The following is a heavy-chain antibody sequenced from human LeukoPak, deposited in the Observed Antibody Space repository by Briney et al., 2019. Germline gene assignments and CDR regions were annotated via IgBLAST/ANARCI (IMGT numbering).Heavy chain of an antibody. J-gene: IGHJ5*02. D-gene: IGHD2-2*01. CDR3: AREDVVVPAAMSWFDP. V-gene: IGHV1-69*04. CDR2: IIPILGIA. CDR1: GGTFSSYT. Sequence: SVKVSCXASGGTFSSYTISWVRQAPGQGLEWMGRIIPILGIANYAQKFQGRVTITADKSTSTAYMELSSLRSEDTAVYYCAREDVVVPAAMSWFDPWGQGTLVTVSS.